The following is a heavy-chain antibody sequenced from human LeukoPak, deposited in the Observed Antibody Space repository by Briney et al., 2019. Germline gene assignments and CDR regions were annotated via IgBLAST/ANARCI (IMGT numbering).Heavy chain of an antibody. D-gene: IGHD2-15*01. V-gene: IGHV3-30-3*01. Sequence: PGRSLRLSCAASGFTFSSYAMHWVRQAPGKGLEWVAVISYDGSNKYYADSVKGRFTISRDNSKNTLYLQMNSLRAEDTAVYYCARDLGYCSGGSCYRYYYYGMDVWGQGTTVTVSS. CDR1: GFTFSSYA. CDR2: ISYDGSNK. CDR3: ARDLGYCSGGSCYRYYYYGMDV. J-gene: IGHJ6*02.